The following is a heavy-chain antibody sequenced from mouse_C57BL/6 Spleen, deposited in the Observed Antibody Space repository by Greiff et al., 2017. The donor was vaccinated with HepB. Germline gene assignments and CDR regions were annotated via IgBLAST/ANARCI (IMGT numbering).Heavy chain of an antibody. CDR1: GFTFSDYY. D-gene: IGHD1-1*01. J-gene: IGHJ2*01. CDR2: INYDGSST. V-gene: IGHV5-16*01. CDR3: ARARGDYYGNFDY. Sequence: EVQLVESEGGLVQPGSSMKLSCTASGFTFSDYYMAWVRPVPEKGLEWVANINYDGSSTYYLDSLKSRFIISRDNAKNILYLQMSSLKSEDTATYYCARARGDYYGNFDYWGQGTTLTVSS.